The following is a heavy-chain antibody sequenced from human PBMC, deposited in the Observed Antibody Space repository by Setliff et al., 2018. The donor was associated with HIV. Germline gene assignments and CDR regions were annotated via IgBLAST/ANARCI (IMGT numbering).Heavy chain of an antibody. V-gene: IGHV4-4*09. CDR1: GGSVNDFY. J-gene: IGHJ4*02. D-gene: IGHD2-21*02. CDR2: IHSSGST. Sequence: SETLSLTCTVSGGSVNDFYCNWIRQPPGKGPEWIGYIHSSGSTIYNPSLKSRITISLDTSKEQFSLELSSATAADTADYYCATLDHSGGNFLAYWGQGSLVTVSS. CDR3: ATLDHSGGNFLAY.